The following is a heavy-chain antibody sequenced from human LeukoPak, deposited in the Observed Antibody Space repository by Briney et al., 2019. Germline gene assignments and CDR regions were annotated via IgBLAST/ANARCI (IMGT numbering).Heavy chain of an antibody. CDR3: SSRYYYDSSGLRDY. V-gene: IGHV3-74*01. CDR2: INSDGSST. J-gene: IGHJ4*02. D-gene: IGHD3-22*01. CDR1: GFTFSSYW. Sequence: PGRSPRLSCAASGFTFSSYWMHWVRQAPGKGLVWVSRINSDGSSTSYADSVKGRFTIFRDNDKNTLYLQMNSLRAEDTAVYYCSSRYYYDSSGLRDYWGQGTLVTVSS.